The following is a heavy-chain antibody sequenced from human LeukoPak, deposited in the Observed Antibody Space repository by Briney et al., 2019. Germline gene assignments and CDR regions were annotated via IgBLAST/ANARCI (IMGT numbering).Heavy chain of an antibody. CDR2: IYHSGST. CDR1: GYSISSGYY. CDR3: ARSRSVVYYYYYYMDV. D-gene: IGHD2-15*01. J-gene: IGHJ6*03. Sequence: SETLSLTCTVSGYSISSGYYWGWIRQPPGKGLEWIGSIYHSGSTYYNPSLKSRVTISVDTSKNQFSLKLSSVTAADTAVYYCARSRSVVYYYYYYMDVWGKGTTVTVSS. V-gene: IGHV4-38-2*02.